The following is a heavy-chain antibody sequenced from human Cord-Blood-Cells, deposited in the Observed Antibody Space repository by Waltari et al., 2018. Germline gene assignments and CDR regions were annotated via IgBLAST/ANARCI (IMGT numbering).Heavy chain of an antibody. CDR3: ARDLDY. J-gene: IGHJ4*02. V-gene: IGHV3-72*01. CDR2: TRNKANSYTT. CDR1: GFTFSDHY. Sequence: EVQLVESWGGLVQPGGSLRLSCDASGFTFSDHYMDWVRHAPGKALEWVGRTRNKANSYTTEYAASVKGRFTISRDDSKNSLYLQMNSLKTEDTAVYYCARDLDYWGQGTLVTVSS.